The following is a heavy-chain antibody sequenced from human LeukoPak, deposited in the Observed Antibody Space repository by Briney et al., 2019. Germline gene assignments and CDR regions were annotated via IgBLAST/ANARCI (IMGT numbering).Heavy chain of an antibody. J-gene: IGHJ3*02. V-gene: IGHV1-8*03. CDR1: GYTFTSYD. CDR3: ARDRSTSSPDAFDI. D-gene: IGHD6-6*01. CDR2: MNPNSGNT. Sequence: ASVKVSCKASGYTFTSYDINWVRQATGQGLEWMGWMNPNSGNTGYAQKFQGRVTITRNTSISTAYMELSSLRSEDTAVYYCARDRSTSSPDAFDIWGQGTMVTVSS.